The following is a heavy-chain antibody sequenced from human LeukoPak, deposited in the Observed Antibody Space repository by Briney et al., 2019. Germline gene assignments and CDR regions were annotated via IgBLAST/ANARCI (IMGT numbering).Heavy chain of an antibody. Sequence: SETLSLTCTVPGGSISSYYWSWIRQPPGKGLEWRGYIYYSGGTNYNPSLKSRVTISVDTSKNQFSLKLSSVTAADTAVYYCARGPDYDILTVDYYYYMDVWGKGTTVTISS. CDR3: ARGPDYDILTVDYYYYMDV. CDR2: IYYSGGT. CDR1: GGSISSYY. J-gene: IGHJ6*03. D-gene: IGHD3-9*01. V-gene: IGHV4-59*01.